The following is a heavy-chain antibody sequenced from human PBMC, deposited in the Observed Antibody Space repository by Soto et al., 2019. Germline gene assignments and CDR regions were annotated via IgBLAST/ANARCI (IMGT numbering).Heavy chain of an antibody. CDR2: IYSNGGT. Sequence: LQLQESGPGVVKPSETLSLACSVSGGSIKSNDYFWGWVRQPPGKGLEWIASIYSNGGTYDSPSLKSRSTVSIDTSKNQFFLTVRSVTAADTAVYYCASFLVGATARYDFDSWGLGTLVTISS. D-gene: IGHD2-8*02. CDR1: GGSIKSNDYF. V-gene: IGHV4-39*01. J-gene: IGHJ4*02. CDR3: ASFLVGATARYDFDS.